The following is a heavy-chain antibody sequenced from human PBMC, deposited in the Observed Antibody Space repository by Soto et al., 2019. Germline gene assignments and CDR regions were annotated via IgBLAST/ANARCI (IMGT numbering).Heavy chain of an antibody. CDR3: ARVGPFWSGYSELDY. V-gene: IGHV4-30-2*01. J-gene: IGHJ4*02. Sequence: QLQLQESGSGLVKPSQTLSLTCAVSGGSISSGGYSWSWIRQPPGKGLEWIGYLYHSGTTFYNPSLKSRVTISVDRSKNQFSLKLTSVTAADTAMYYCARVGPFWSGYSELDYWGQGTLVTVSS. D-gene: IGHD3-3*01. CDR2: LYHSGTT. CDR1: GGSISSGGYS.